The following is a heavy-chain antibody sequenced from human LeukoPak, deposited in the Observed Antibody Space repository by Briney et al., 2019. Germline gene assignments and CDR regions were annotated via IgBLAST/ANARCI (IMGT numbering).Heavy chain of an antibody. J-gene: IGHJ3*02. CDR1: GFTFSSYA. D-gene: IGHD3-3*01. Sequence: TGGSLRLSCAASGFTFSSYAMSWVRQAPGKGLEWVSAISGSGGSTYYADSVKGRFTIARDNSKYTLYLQMNSLRAEDTAVYYCAKSYYDFWSGKPDAFDIWGQGTMVTVSS. CDR3: AKSYYDFWSGKPDAFDI. V-gene: IGHV3-23*01. CDR2: ISGSGGST.